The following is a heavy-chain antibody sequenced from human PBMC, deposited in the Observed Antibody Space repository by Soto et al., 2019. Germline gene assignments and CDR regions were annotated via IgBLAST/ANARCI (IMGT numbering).Heavy chain of an antibody. D-gene: IGHD3-9*01. Sequence: LRLSCAAFGFTLDKYTMGWVRQAPGKGLEWVAESFSSGGTQYADSVKGRFTISRDNSGNMVFLQMNGLRVEDTALYYCARDREPDGIWTFDSWGQGALVTVSS. V-gene: IGHV3-53*01. CDR2: SFSSGGT. CDR3: ARDREPDGIWTFDS. J-gene: IGHJ4*02. CDR1: GFTLDKYT.